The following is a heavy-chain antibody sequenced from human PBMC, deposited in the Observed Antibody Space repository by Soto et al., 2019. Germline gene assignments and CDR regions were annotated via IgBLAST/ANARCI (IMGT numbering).Heavy chain of an antibody. V-gene: IGHV4-31*03. CDR1: GGSISSGGYY. CDR3: AREGGDSSMIDAFDI. J-gene: IGHJ3*02. D-gene: IGHD3-22*01. Sequence: QVQLQESGPGLVKPSQTLSLTCTVSGGSISSGGYYWSWISQHPGKGLEWIGYIYYSGSTYYNPSLKSRVTISVDTSKNQFSLKLSSVTAADTAVYYCAREGGDSSMIDAFDIWGQGTMVTVSS. CDR2: IYYSGST.